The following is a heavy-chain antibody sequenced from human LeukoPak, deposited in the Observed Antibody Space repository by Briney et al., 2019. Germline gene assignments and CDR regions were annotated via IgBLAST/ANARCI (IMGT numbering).Heavy chain of an antibody. J-gene: IGHJ6*02. D-gene: IGHD2-2*01. CDR3: ARDRMGFCSSTSCSEYYYYGMDV. CDR2: INPNSGGT. Sequence: GASVKVPCKASGYTFTGYYMHWVRQAPGQGLEWMGWINPNSGGTNYAQKFQGRVTITADKSTSTAYMELSSLRSEDTAVYYCARDRMGFCSSTSCSEYYYYGMDVWGQGTLVTVSS. V-gene: IGHV1-2*02. CDR1: GYTFTGYY.